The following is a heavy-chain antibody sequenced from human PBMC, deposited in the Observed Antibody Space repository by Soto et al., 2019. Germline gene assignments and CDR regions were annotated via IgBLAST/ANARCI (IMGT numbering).Heavy chain of an antibody. Sequence: QVQLVESGGGLVKPGGSLRLSCAASGFTFCDFYMSWIRQTPGKGLECISYISSRGGTIYYADSVKGRFTISRDNAKNSLYLQLTSLRADDTAVYYCAKYASSWYYFEYWGQGTLVTVSS. D-gene: IGHD6-13*01. V-gene: IGHV3-11*01. CDR2: ISSRGGTI. J-gene: IGHJ4*02. CDR1: GFTFCDFY. CDR3: AKYASSWYYFEY.